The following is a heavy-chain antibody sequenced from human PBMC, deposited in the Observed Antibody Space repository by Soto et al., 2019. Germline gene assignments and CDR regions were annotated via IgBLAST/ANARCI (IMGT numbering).Heavy chain of an antibody. V-gene: IGHV1-2*04. Sequence: ASVTVSCKASGYTFTGYYMHWVRQAPGQGLEWMGWINPNSGGTNYAQKFQGWVTMTRDTSISTAYMELSRLRSDDTAVYYCARDRGGLLWFGETTYFDYWGQGTLVTVPQ. CDR2: INPNSGGT. CDR1: GYTFTGYY. CDR3: ARDRGGLLWFGETTYFDY. J-gene: IGHJ4*02. D-gene: IGHD3-10*01.